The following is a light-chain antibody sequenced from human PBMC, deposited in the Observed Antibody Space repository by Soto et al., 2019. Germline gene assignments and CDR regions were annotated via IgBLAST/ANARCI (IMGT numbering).Light chain of an antibody. V-gene: IGKV1-5*01. CDR2: DAS. Sequence: GERVTITCRASQSISSWLAWYQQKPGKAPKLLIYDASSLESGVPSRFSGSGAGTEFTLTISSLQPDDFATYYCQQYYSFPQTFGQGTKVAIK. CDR1: QSISSW. J-gene: IGKJ1*01. CDR3: QQYYSFPQT.